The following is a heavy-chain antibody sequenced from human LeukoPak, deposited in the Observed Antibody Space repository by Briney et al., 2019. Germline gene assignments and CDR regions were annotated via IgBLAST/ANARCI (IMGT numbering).Heavy chain of an antibody. CDR1: KFTFSDYY. J-gene: IGHJ4*02. Sequence: PGGSLRLSCAASKFTFSDYYMTWVRQAPGKGPEWVAYMNQFGTEIKYLDSVKGRFTISRDNAKNSLYLWMTSLTADDTAVYYCERGTHYYEFWGQGTLVIVSS. V-gene: IGHV3-7*04. CDR3: ERGTHYYEF. D-gene: IGHD3/OR15-3a*01. CDR2: MNQFGTEI.